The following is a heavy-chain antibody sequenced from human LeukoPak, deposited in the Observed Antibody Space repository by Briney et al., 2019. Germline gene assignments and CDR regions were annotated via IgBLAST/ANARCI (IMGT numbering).Heavy chain of an antibody. J-gene: IGHJ4*02. Sequence: GASVKVSCKASGDTFSRYAISWVRQAPGQGLEWMGGIIPIFGTANYAQKFQGRVTITADKSTTTAYMELRSLRSDDTAVYYCARDRHSGYDEATDWGQGTLVTVSS. D-gene: IGHD5-12*01. CDR3: ARDRHSGYDEATD. CDR1: GDTFSRYA. CDR2: IIPIFGTA. V-gene: IGHV1-69*06.